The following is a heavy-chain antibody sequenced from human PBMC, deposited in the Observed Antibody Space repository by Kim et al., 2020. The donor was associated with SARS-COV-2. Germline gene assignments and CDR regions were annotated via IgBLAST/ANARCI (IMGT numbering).Heavy chain of an antibody. V-gene: IGHV4-31*03. CDR1: GGSISSGGFY. Sequence: SETLSLTCTVSGGSISSGGFYWSWIRQRPGEGLEWIGYIYYSGNTYYSPSLKSRVTISLDTSKNQFSLKLTSVTAADTAMYYCARDTYGAQNAFDIWG. D-gene: IGHD3-16*01. CDR3: ARDTYGAQNAFDI. J-gene: IGHJ3*02. CDR2: IYYSGNT.